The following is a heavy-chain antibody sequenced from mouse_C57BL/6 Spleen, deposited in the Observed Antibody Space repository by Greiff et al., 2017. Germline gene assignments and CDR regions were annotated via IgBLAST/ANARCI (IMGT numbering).Heavy chain of an antibody. CDR2: IYPGDGDT. CDR1: GYAFSSSW. D-gene: IGHD2-4*01. CDR3: ARWDYDYDGAMDY. Sequence: QVQLQQSGPELVKPGASVKISCKASGYAFSSSWMNWVKQRPGKGLEWIGRIYPGDGDTNYNGKFKGKAKLTADKSSSTAYMQLSSLTSEDSAVYFCARWDYDYDGAMDYWGQGTSVTVSS. V-gene: IGHV1-82*01. J-gene: IGHJ4*01.